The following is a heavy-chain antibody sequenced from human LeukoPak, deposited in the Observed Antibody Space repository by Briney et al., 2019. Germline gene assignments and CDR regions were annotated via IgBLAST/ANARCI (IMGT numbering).Heavy chain of an antibody. Sequence: GGSLRLSCAASGFSFSNYWMSWVRQAPGKGLEWVGNIKQDGSEKDYVDSVKGRFSISRDNAKNSLYLQMSSLRAEDTAVYYCVTAVTGTEWWGQGTLVTVSS. CDR1: GFSFSNYW. V-gene: IGHV3-7*05. CDR3: VTAVTGTEW. CDR2: IKQDGSEK. J-gene: IGHJ4*02. D-gene: IGHD1-20*01.